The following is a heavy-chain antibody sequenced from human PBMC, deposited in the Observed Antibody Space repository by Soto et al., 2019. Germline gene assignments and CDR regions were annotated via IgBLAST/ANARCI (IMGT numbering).Heavy chain of an antibody. V-gene: IGHV4-31*03. CDR2: IYYTGHT. CDR1: GVSINSGGYY. Sequence: QVQLQESGPGLVKPSQTLSLTCSVSGVSINSGGYYWSWIRHHPGKGLEWIGYIYYTGHTFYNPSLKSRVAMSLDTSKNQFSLKLSSVTAADPAVYSCARGSQLERDALDIWGQGTMVTVSS. D-gene: IGHD1-1*01. CDR3: ARGSQLERDALDI. J-gene: IGHJ3*02.